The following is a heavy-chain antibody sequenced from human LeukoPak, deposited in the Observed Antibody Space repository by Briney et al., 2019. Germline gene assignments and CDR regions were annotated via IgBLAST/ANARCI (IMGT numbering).Heavy chain of an antibody. CDR3: ARAYCSSTRCSYYFDS. D-gene: IGHD2-2*01. Sequence: NPGGSLRLSCAASGFTFDSYGMNWVRQAPGKGLEWISSISSSSTHIYYADSVKGRFTISRDNAKNSLYLQMNSLRAEDTAVYYCARAYCSSTRCSYYFDSWGQGTLVTVSS. V-gene: IGHV3-21*01. CDR2: ISSSSTHI. J-gene: IGHJ4*02. CDR1: GFTFDSYG.